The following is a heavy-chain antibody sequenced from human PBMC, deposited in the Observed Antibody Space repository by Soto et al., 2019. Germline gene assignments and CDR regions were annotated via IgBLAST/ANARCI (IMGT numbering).Heavy chain of an antibody. CDR3: ARDLRYSSGC. CDR2: IIPIFGTA. Sequence: SVKVACNASGGTFISYAIIWVRQAPGQGLEWMGGIIPIFGTANYAQKFQGRVTITADESTSTAYMELSSLRSEDTAVYYCARDLRYSSGCCGQRTLVTVSS. D-gene: IGHD6-19*01. CDR1: GGTFISYA. V-gene: IGHV1-69*01. J-gene: IGHJ4*02.